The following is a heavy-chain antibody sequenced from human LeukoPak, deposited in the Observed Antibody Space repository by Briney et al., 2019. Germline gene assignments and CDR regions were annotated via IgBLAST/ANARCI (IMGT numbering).Heavy chain of an antibody. CDR1: EFIFSNYA. D-gene: IGHD3-10*01. CDR3: ARGYGTGWGYYYGMDV. J-gene: IGHJ6*02. V-gene: IGHV3-64*01. CDR2: ISSNGGST. Sequence: GGSLRLSCAASEFIFSNYAMHWVRQAPGQGLEYVSAISSNGGSTSYANSVKGRFTISRDNSKNTLYLQMGSLRAEDLAVYYCARGYGTGWGYYYGMDVWGQGTTVTVSS.